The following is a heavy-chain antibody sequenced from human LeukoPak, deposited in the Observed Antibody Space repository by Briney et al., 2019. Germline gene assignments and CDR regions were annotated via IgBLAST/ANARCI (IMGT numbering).Heavy chain of an antibody. V-gene: IGHV3-30-3*01. CDR3: ASEISSSWSKLSGGSIGY. Sequence: GGSLRLSCAASGFTFSSYAMHWVRQAPGKGLEWVAVISYDGSNTYYADSVKGRFTISRDNSKNTLYLQMNSLRAEDTAVYYCASEISSSWSKLSGGSIGYWGQGTLVTVSS. J-gene: IGHJ4*02. CDR1: GFTFSSYA. D-gene: IGHD6-13*01. CDR2: ISYDGSNT.